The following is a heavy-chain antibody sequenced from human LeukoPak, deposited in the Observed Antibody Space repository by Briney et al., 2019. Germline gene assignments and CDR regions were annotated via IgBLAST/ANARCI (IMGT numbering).Heavy chain of an antibody. V-gene: IGHV4-39*07. CDR1: GGSISSSSYY. Sequence: PSETLSLTCTVSGGSISSSSYYWGWIRQPPGKGLEWIGSIYYSGSTYYNPSLKSRVTISVDTSKNQFSLKLSSVTAADTAVYYCARDRQWLENDYWGQGTLVTVSS. CDR3: ARDRQWLENDY. J-gene: IGHJ4*02. D-gene: IGHD6-19*01. CDR2: IYYSGST.